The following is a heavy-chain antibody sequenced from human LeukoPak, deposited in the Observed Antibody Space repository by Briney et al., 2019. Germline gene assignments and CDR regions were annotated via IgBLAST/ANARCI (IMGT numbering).Heavy chain of an antibody. V-gene: IGHV3-23*01. CDR1: GFTFSSYG. J-gene: IGHJ4*02. D-gene: IGHD3-16*01. CDR2: ISGSGGST. Sequence: PGGTLRLSCAASGFTFSSYGMSWVRQAPGKGLEWVSAISGSGGSTYYADSVKGRFTISRDNSKNTLYLQMNSLRAEDTAVYYCITFGGAPHFDYWGQGTLVTVSS. CDR3: ITFGGAPHFDY.